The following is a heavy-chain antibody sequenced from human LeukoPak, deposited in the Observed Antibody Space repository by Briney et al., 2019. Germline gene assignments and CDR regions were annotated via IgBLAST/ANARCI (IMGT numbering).Heavy chain of an antibody. Sequence: SETLSLTXTVSGGSISSSSYYWGWIRQPPGNGLEWIRSIYYSGSTYYNPSLKSRVTISVDTSKNQFSLKQSSVTAAGTAVYYCARHTAGLTPFDYWGQGTLVTVSS. D-gene: IGHD6-19*01. CDR2: IYYSGST. V-gene: IGHV4-39*01. CDR3: ARHTAGLTPFDY. CDR1: GGSISSSSYY. J-gene: IGHJ4*02.